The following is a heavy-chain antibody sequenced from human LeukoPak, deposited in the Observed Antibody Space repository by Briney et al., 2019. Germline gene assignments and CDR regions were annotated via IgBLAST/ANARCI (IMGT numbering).Heavy chain of an antibody. V-gene: IGHV7-4-1*02. CDR3: ARAEVYCSRSTCFLY. J-gene: IGHJ4*02. Sequence: ASVKVSCKASGYTFSSYAMNWVRQAPGQGLEWMGWINTNTGNPTYAQGFTGRFVFSFDTSVSTAYLQINSLQPEDTAAYYCARAEVYCSRSTCFLYWGQGTLVTVSS. CDR2: INTNTGNP. CDR1: GYTFSSYA. D-gene: IGHD2-15*01.